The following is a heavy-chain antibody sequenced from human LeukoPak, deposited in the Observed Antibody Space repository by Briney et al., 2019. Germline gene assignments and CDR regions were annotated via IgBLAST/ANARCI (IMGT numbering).Heavy chain of an antibody. Sequence: GGSLRLSCAASGFTFSSYSMNWVRQAPGKGLEWVSYISSSSSTIYYADSVKGRFTISRDNAKNSLYLQMNSLRAEDTAVYYCARDNSQLWPREFDYWGREPWSPSPQ. CDR1: GFTFSSYS. D-gene: IGHD5-18*01. V-gene: IGHV3-48*04. CDR3: ARDNSQLWPREFDY. J-gene: IGHJ4*02. CDR2: ISSSSSTI.